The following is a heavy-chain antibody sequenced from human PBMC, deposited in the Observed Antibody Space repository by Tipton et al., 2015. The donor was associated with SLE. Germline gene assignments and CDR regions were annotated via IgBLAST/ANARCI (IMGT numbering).Heavy chain of an antibody. Sequence: TLSLTCTVSGGSISSSSYYWGWIRQPPGKGLEWIGSIYYSGSTYYNPSLKSRVTISVDTSKNQFSLKLSSVTAADTAVYYCARGGGGYVNYFVYWGQGTLVTVSS. CDR1: GGSISSSSYY. J-gene: IGHJ4*02. D-gene: IGHD5-12*01. V-gene: IGHV4-39*07. CDR2: IYYSGST. CDR3: ARGGGGYVNYFVY.